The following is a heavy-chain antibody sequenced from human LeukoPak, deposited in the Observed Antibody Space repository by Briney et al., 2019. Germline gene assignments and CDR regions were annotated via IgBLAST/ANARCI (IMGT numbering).Heavy chain of an antibody. V-gene: IGHV3-30*02. Sequence: PGGSLRLSCAASGFTFSSYGMHWVRQAPGKGLEWVAFIRYDGSNKYYAYSVKGRFTISRDNSKNTLYLQMNSLRAEDTAVYYCAKDLVPSRYCSSTSCYQDYWGQGTLVTVSS. CDR1: GFTFSSYG. CDR2: IRYDGSNK. J-gene: IGHJ4*02. CDR3: AKDLVPSRYCSSTSCYQDY. D-gene: IGHD2-2*01.